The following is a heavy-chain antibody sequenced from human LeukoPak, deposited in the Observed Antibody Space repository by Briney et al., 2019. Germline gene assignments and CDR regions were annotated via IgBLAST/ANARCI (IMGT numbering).Heavy chain of an antibody. CDR3: ARVGASAYIYSRFEERQKNFFDY. CDR2: IRNVGNDK. V-gene: IGHV3-30*02. D-gene: IGHD1-26*01. J-gene: IGHJ4*02. Sequence: GGSLTLSCAASGFTFDCCGMHWVRQAPGKGLEWVAFIRNVGNDKYYADSVKGRFSISRDNSKNTLYLQMNSLRVGDTAVYYCARVGASAYIYSRFEERQKNFFDYWGQGTLVTVSS. CDR1: GFTFDCCG.